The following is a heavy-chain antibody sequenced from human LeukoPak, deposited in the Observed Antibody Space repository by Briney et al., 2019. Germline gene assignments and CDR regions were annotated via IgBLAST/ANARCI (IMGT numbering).Heavy chain of an antibody. V-gene: IGHV3-33*01. CDR2: IWYDGSNK. CDR3: ARERHLYYYYGMDV. J-gene: IGHJ6*02. CDR1: GFTFSSYG. Sequence: GGSLRLSCAASGFTFSSYGTRWVRQAPGKGLEWVAVIWYDGSNKYYADSVKGRFTISRDNSKNTLYLQMNSLRAEDTAVYYCARERHLYYYYGMDVWGQGTTVTVSS. D-gene: IGHD6-25*01.